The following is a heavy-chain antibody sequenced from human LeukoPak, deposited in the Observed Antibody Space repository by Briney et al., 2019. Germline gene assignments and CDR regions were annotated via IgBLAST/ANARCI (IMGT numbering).Heavy chain of an antibody. J-gene: IGHJ4*02. V-gene: IGHV3-48*03. CDR2: ISSSGSTI. D-gene: IGHD5-24*01. CDR1: GFTFSSYE. CDR3: ARGDGYNAFDY. Sequence: GGSLRLSCAASGFTFSSYEMNWVRQAPGKGLEWVSYISSSGSTIYCADSVEGRFTISRDNAKNSLYLQMNSLRAEDTAVYYCARGDGYNAFDYWGQGTLVTVPS.